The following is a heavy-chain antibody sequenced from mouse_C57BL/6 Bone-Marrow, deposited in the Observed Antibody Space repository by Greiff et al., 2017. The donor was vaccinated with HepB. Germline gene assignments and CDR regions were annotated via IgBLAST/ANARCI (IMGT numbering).Heavy chain of an antibody. V-gene: IGHV1-81*01. CDR1: GYTFTSYG. J-gene: IGHJ3*01. CDR3: ARCWDWFAY. D-gene: IGHD4-1*01. Sequence: QVQLKQSGAELARPGASVKLSCKASGYTFTSYGISWVKQRTGQGLEWIGEIYPRSGNTYYNEKFKGKATLTADKSSSTAYMELRSLTSEDSAVYFCARCWDWFAYWGQGTLVTVSA. CDR2: IYPRSGNT.